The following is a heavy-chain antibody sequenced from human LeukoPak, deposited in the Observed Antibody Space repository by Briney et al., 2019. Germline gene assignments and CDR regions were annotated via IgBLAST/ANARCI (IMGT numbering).Heavy chain of an antibody. CDR1: GGSISRSDW. CDR3: ARDPHCSTTNCPFGF. D-gene: IGHD2-2*01. V-gene: IGHV4-4*02. J-gene: IGHJ4*02. CDR2: IWRSDHT. Sequence: AGTLSLTRAVSGGSISRSDWGCGGRQPPGWGLAWIGDIWRSDHTNYNPSLKSRVTMSLDKSKNPFSLKLSSLTAADTAVYYCARDPHCSTTNCPFGFWGQGTLVIVSS.